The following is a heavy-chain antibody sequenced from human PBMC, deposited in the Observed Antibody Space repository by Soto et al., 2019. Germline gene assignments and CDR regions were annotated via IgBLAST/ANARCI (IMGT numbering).Heavy chain of an antibody. CDR1: GGSFSGYY. V-gene: IGHV4-34*01. J-gene: IGHJ6*03. CDR3: ARGRGGYSGHQVYYYYYMDV. CDR2: INHSGST. D-gene: IGHD1-26*01. Sequence: SETLSLTCAVSGGSFSGYYWSWIRQPPGKGLEWIGEINHSGSTNYNPSLKSRVTISVDTSKNQFSLKLSSVTAADTAVYYCARGRGGYSGHQVYYYYYMDVWGKGTTVT.